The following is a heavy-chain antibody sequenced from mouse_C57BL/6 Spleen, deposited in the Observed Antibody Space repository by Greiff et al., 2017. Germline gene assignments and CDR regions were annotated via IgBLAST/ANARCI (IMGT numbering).Heavy chain of an antibody. Sequence: QVHVKQSGAELVRPGASVTLSCKASGYTFTDYEMHWVKQTPVHGLEWIGAIDPETGGTAYNQKFKGKAILTADKSSSTAYMELRSLTSEDSAVYYCTRGGLRVFDYWGQGTTLTVSS. V-gene: IGHV1-15*01. CDR3: TRGGLRVFDY. D-gene: IGHD2-4*01. CDR2: IDPETGGT. J-gene: IGHJ2*01. CDR1: GYTFTDYE.